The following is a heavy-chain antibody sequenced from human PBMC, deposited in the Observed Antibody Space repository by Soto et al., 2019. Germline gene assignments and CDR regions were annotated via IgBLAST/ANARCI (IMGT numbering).Heavy chain of an antibody. J-gene: IGHJ4*02. D-gene: IGHD7-27*01. Sequence: QVQLVESGGGVVQPRRSLRLSCAASGFTFSNYAMHWVRQAPGKGLEWVAVISYDGSNKYYADSVKGRFTISRDNSKNTLYLQMNSLRAEDTAVYYGARDLGPEEGFWGQGTLFTVSS. CDR2: ISYDGSNK. CDR3: ARDLGPEEGF. V-gene: IGHV3-30-3*01. CDR1: GFTFSNYA.